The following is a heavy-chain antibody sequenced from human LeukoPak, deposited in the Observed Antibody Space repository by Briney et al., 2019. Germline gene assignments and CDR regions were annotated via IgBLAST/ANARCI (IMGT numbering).Heavy chain of an antibody. CDR1: GFTVSSNY. CDR3: ARKSATGQLDY. D-gene: IGHD7-27*01. CDR2: IYSGGST. Sequence: GGSLRLSCAASGFTVSSNYMSWVRQAPGKGLEWVSVIYSGGSTYYADSVKGRFTISRDNSKNTLYLQMNSLRAEDTAVYYCARKSATGQLDYWGQGTLVTVSS. V-gene: IGHV3-53*01. J-gene: IGHJ4*02.